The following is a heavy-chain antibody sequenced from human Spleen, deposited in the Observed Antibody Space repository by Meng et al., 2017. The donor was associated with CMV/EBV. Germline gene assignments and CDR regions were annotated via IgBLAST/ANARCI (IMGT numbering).Heavy chain of an antibody. Sequence: ASVKVSCKASGYTCTSCGISWVRQAPGQGLEWMGWISAYNGNTKYAQKLQGRVTMTTETSTSTAYMELRSLRSNDTAVYYCARGVTMFRGVYDAFDIWGQGTMVTVSS. CDR3: ARGVTMFRGVYDAFDI. D-gene: IGHD3-10*01. CDR2: ISAYNGNT. V-gene: IGHV1-18*01. CDR1: GYTCTSCG. J-gene: IGHJ3*02.